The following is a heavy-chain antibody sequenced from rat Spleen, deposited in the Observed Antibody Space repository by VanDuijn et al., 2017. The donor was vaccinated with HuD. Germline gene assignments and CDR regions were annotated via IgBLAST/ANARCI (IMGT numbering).Heavy chain of an antibody. CDR1: GFTFSDYY. Sequence: EVQLVASGGGLVQPGRSLKLSCAASGFTFSDYYMAWVRQAPTKGLEWVATISYDGSSTYYRDSVKGRFTISRDNAKSTLYLQMDSLRSEDTATYYYARRNSGVYWYFDFWGPGTMVTVSS. J-gene: IGHJ1*01. V-gene: IGHV5-7*01. CDR2: ISYDGSST. D-gene: IGHD1-1*01. CDR3: ARRNSGVYWYFDF.